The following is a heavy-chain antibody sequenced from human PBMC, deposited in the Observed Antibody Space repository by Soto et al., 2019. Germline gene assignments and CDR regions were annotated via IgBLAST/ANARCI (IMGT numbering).Heavy chain of an antibody. CDR1: GLTLYTYS. J-gene: IGHJ6*02. CDR2: ISSSTANI. Sequence: GSLRRPCVPAGLTLYTYSMAWVRQAQGKGLEWVSSISSSTANIYYADSVKGRFTSYRDNTKNSLYPKMRSLRADDTAVYYCAIDKVAGYRQYGFDVWGRGTTVT. V-gene: IGHV3-21*01. D-gene: IGHD3-10*01. CDR3: AIDKVAGYRQYGFDV.